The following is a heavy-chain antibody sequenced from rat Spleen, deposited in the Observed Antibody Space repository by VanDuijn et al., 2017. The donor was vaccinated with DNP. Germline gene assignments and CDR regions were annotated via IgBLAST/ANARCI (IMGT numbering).Heavy chain of an antibody. V-gene: IGHV3-1*01. J-gene: IGHJ1*01. CDR2: ISYSGRT. CDR3: ARWGNSDWCFDF. CDR1: GYSITSDY. D-gene: IGHD1-10*01. Sequence: EVQLQESGPGLLRPSQSLSLTCSVTGYSITSDYWGWIRKFPGNKMEWIGHISYSGRTTYNPSLKSRISITRDTSKNQFFLHLNSVTTEDTATYYCARWGNSDWCFDFWGPGTMVTVSS.